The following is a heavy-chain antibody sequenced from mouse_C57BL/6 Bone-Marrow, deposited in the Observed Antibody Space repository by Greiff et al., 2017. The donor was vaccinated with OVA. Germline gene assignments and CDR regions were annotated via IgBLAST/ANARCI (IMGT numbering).Heavy chain of an antibody. Sequence: EVQGVESGGGLVQPGGSMKLSCAASGFTFSDAWMDWVRQSPEKGLEWVAEIRNKANNHATYYAESVKGRFTISRDDSKSSVYLQMNSLRAEDTGIYYCTLITTGYYFDYWGQGTTLTVAS. V-gene: IGHV6-6*01. CDR2: IRNKANNHAT. CDR1: GFTFSDAW. CDR3: TLITTGYYFDY. J-gene: IGHJ2*01. D-gene: IGHD1-1*01.